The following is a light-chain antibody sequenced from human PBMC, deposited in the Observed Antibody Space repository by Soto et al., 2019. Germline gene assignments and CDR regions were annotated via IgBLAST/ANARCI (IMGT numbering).Light chain of an antibody. CDR2: AAS. CDR1: QAISNF. CDR3: QNYHSAPYT. V-gene: IGKV1-27*01. Sequence: DSQMTQSPSSLSASVGDRVTITCRSSQAISNFLAWYQQKPGKVPELRISAASTLQSGVPSRFSGSGSGTDFTLTISSLQPGDVATYYCQNYHSAPYTFGQGTKLEIK. J-gene: IGKJ2*01.